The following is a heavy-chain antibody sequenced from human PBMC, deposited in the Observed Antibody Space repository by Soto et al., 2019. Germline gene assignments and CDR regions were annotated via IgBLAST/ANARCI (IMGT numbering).Heavy chain of an antibody. J-gene: IGHJ6*02. Sequence: QVQLVQSGAEVKKPGSSVKVSCKASGGTFSSYTISWVRQAPGQGLEWMGRIIPILGIANYAQKFQGRVTITADKSMSTAYMELSSLRSEDTAVYYCASLMSSGYYYGMDVWDQGTTVTVSS. V-gene: IGHV1-69*02. CDR3: ASLMSSGYYYGMDV. D-gene: IGHD3-10*01. CDR2: IIPILGIA. CDR1: GGTFSSYT.